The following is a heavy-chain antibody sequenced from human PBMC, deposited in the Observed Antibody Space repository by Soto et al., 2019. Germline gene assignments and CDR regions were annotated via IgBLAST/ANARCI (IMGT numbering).Heavy chain of an antibody. D-gene: IGHD2-21*01. Sequence: GGSLRLSCAASGFTFSSYSMNWVRQAPGKGLEWVSSISSSSSYIYYADSVKGRFTISRDNAKNSLYLQMNSLRAEDTAVYYCAREFGEENVKYAFDIWGQGTMVTVSS. CDR1: GFTFSSYS. CDR3: AREFGEENVKYAFDI. CDR2: ISSSSSYI. J-gene: IGHJ3*02. V-gene: IGHV3-21*01.